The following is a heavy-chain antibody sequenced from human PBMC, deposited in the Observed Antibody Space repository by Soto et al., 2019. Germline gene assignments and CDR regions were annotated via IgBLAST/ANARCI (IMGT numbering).Heavy chain of an antibody. V-gene: IGHV1-2*04. D-gene: IGHD2-15*01. CDR2: INPNSGGT. CDR3: ARAHGGSSIGSNFDY. J-gene: IGHJ4*02. Sequence: ASVKVSCKASGYTFTCYYMHWVRQAPGQGLEWMGWINPNSGGTNYAQKFQGWVTMTRDTSISTAYMELSRLRSDDTAVYYCARAHGGSSIGSNFDYWGQGTLVTVSS. CDR1: GYTFTCYY.